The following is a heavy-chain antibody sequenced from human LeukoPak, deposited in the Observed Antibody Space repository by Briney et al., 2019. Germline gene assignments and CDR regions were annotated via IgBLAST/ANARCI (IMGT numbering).Heavy chain of an antibody. Sequence: GSLKPPWAAPGFTLICYCMELVRPAPGQGPEGVAVILFGGSNTFYADSVKGRFTISRDNSKNTLYLQMNSLRAEDTAVFYCAKDLKTDPPAYYYYYYGLDVWGQGTTVTVSS. CDR2: ILFGGSNT. D-gene: IGHD1-14*01. CDR1: GFTLICYC. J-gene: IGHJ6*02. CDR3: AKDLKTDPPAYYYYYYGLDV. V-gene: IGHV3-30*18.